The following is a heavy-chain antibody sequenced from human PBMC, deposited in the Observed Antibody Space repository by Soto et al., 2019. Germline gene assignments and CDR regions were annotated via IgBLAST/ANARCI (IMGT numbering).Heavy chain of an antibody. CDR1: GFTFSSYA. J-gene: IGHJ4*02. Sequence: QVQMVESGGGVVQPGTSVSLSCAASGFTFSSYAMHWVRQAPGKGLEWVAVISYDGTKKHYADAVKGRFTISRDNSKSTLYLQVNSLRPEDTAVYYCARDRWSEDHSDSNGFYFYFDQWGQGTLVTVSS. V-gene: IGHV3-30-3*01. CDR2: ISYDGTKK. CDR3: ARDRWSEDHSDSNGFYFYFDQ. D-gene: IGHD3-22*01.